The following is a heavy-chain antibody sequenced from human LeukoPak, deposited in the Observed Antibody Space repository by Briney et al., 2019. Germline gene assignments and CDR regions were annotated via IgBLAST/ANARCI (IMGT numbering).Heavy chain of an antibody. V-gene: IGHV3-21*05. CDR2: INTDSSDI. J-gene: IGHJ4*02. Sequence: GGSLRLSCAASGFTFSRFAMNWVRQAPGKGLEWISYINTDSSDIHYADSVKGRFTISRDNARNILFLQLSSLRAEDSAVYYCARDTFQPGLIDSWGQGTLVTVSS. CDR3: ARDTFQPGLIDS. CDR1: GFTFSRFA. D-gene: IGHD2-2*01.